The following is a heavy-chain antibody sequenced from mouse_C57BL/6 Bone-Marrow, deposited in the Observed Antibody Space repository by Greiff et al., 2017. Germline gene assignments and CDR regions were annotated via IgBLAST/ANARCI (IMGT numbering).Heavy chain of an antibody. J-gene: IGHJ1*03. CDR3: ARERDGRYWYFDV. CDR1: GYTFTSYW. Sequence: QVQLQQPGAELVMPGASVKLSCKASGYTFTSYWMHWVKQRPGQGLEWIGEIDPSDSYTNYNKKFKGKSTLTVDKSSSTAYMQLSSLTSEDSAVYYCARERDGRYWYFDVWGTGTTVTVSS. CDR2: IDPSDSYT. V-gene: IGHV1-69*01. D-gene: IGHD2-3*01.